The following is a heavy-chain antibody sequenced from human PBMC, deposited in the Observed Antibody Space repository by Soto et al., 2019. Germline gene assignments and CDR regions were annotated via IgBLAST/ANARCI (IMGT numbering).Heavy chain of an antibody. CDR3: ARDLGNWNDKGWFDS. J-gene: IGHJ5*01. CDR2: INHSGST. D-gene: IGHD1-20*01. V-gene: IGHV4-34*01. CDR1: GGSFSGYY. Sequence: PSATLSLTCAVSGGSFSGYYWSWIRQPPGKGLEWIGEINHSGSTNYNPSLKSRVTISVDTSKNQFPLKLSSVTAEDTALYYCARDLGNWNDKGWFDSWGQGTLVTVSS.